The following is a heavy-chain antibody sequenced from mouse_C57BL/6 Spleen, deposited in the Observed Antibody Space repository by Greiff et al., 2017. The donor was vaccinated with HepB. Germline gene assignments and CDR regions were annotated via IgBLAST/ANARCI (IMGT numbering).Heavy chain of an antibody. V-gene: IGHV1-52*01. CDR2: IDPSYSET. D-gene: IGHD1-1*01. CDR3: ARDYYGSSYGYFDV. J-gene: IGHJ1*03. CDR1: GYTFTSYW. Sequence: QVQLQQPGAELVRPGSSVKLSCKASGYTFTSYWMHWVKQRPIQGLEWIGNIDPSYSETHYNQKFKDKATLTVDKSSRTAYMQLSSLTSEDSAVYYCARDYYGSSYGYFDVWCTGTTVTVSS.